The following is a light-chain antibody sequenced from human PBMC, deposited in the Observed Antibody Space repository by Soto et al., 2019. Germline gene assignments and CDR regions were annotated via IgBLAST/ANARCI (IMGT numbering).Light chain of an antibody. Sequence: QSALTQPASVSGSPGQSITISCTGTSSDVGGYNYVSWYQHHPGKAPKLMIFEVSNRPSGVSNRFSGSKSGNTASLTISGLQAEDEADYYCNSYGGSNNYVIFDGGTKLTVL. J-gene: IGLJ2*01. CDR2: EVS. CDR1: SSDVGGYNY. CDR3: NSYGGSNNYVI. V-gene: IGLV2-14*01.